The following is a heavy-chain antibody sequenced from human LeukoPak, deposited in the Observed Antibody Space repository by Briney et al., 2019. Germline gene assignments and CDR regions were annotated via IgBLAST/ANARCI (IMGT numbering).Heavy chain of an antibody. D-gene: IGHD5-18*01. V-gene: IGHV3-30-3*01. CDR2: ISYDGSNK. J-gene: IGHJ4*02. Sequence: GGSLRLSCAASGFTFSSYAMHWVRQAPGKGLEWVAVISYDGSNKYYADSVKGRFTISRDNSKNTLCLQMNSLRAEDTAVYYCARDRGGYTYSHDYWGQGTLVTVSS. CDR3: ARDRGGYTYSHDY. CDR1: GFTFSSYA.